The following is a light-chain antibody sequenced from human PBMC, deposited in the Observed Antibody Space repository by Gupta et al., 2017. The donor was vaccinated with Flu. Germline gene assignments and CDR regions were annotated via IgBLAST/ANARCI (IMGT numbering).Light chain of an antibody. V-gene: IGKV4-1*01. CDR3: QQYYTTPLT. Sequence: DTVMTQSPDSLAVSLGERATINCKSSQSALYSSNNKNYLAWYQQKPGQPPKLLIYWASARESGVPDRFSGSGSGTDFTLTISTLQAEDVAVYYCQQYYTTPLTFGGGTKVEIK. CDR1: QSALYSSNNKNY. J-gene: IGKJ4*01. CDR2: WAS.